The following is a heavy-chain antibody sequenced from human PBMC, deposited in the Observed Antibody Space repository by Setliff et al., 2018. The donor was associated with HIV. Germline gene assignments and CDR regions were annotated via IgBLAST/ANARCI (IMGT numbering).Heavy chain of an antibody. CDR1: GYTFSNYA. CDR2: ISAYNGST. J-gene: IGHJ6*03. CDR3: ARDGPISSGWVVYYYYMDV. Sequence: GASVKVSCKASGYTFSNYAITWVRQAPGQGLEWMGWISAYNGSTYHRDSVKGRFTISRDNSKKTLYLQMNSLRAEDTAVYYCARDGPISSGWVVYYYYMDVWGKGTTVTVSS. V-gene: IGHV1-18*01. D-gene: IGHD6-19*01.